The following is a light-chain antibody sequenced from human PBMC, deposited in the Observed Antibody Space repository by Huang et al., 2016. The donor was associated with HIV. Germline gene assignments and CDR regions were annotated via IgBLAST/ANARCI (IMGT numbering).Light chain of an antibody. Sequence: EIVLTQSPATLSLSPGERATLSCRASQSVSSYLAWYQQKPGQAPRLLIYDASSRATGIPARFSGSGSGTDVTLTISSLEPEDVAVYYCQQRSNWRITFGGGTKVEIK. J-gene: IGKJ4*01. V-gene: IGKV3-11*01. CDR3: QQRSNWRIT. CDR2: DAS. CDR1: QSVSSY.